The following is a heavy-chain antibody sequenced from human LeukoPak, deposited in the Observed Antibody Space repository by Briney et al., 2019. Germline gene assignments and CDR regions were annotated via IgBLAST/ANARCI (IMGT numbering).Heavy chain of an antibody. Sequence: SHSLSLTCTVSGGSISSGGYYWSWLRQHPGRGLEWIGYIYYSGSTYYNPSLKSRVTISVDTSKNQFSLKLSSVTAEDTAVYYCARATPAAGYGMDVWGQGTTVTVSS. V-gene: IGHV4-31*03. CDR1: GGSISSGGYY. CDR2: IYYSGST. D-gene: IGHD2-2*01. J-gene: IGHJ6*02. CDR3: ARATPAAGYGMDV.